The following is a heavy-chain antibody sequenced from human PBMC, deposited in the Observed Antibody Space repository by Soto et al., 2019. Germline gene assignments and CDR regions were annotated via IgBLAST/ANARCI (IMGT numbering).Heavy chain of an antibody. CDR1: GFTFSNAW. Sequence: GGSLRLSCAASGFTFSNAWMSWVRQAPGKGLEWVGRIKSKTDGGTTDYAAPVKGRFTISRDDSKNTLYLQMNSLKTEDTAVYYCTTTVTTMPSTCYYYMDVWGKGTTVTVSS. J-gene: IGHJ6*03. D-gene: IGHD4-17*01. CDR2: IKSKTDGGTT. CDR3: TTTVTTMPSTCYYYMDV. V-gene: IGHV3-15*01.